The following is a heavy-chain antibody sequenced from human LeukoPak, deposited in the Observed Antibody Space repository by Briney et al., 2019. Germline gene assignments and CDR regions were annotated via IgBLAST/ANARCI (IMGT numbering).Heavy chain of an antibody. V-gene: IGHV3-48*04. Sequence: GGSLRLSCAASGFAFSTYTMNWVRQAPGRGLEWISHISSSSGAIYYADSVKGRFTISRDNARNSLYLQMNSLRAEDTALYYCTTLGYHLDSWGQGTLVTVSS. D-gene: IGHD3-22*01. J-gene: IGHJ4*02. CDR1: GFAFSTYT. CDR2: ISSSSGAI. CDR3: TTLGYHLDS.